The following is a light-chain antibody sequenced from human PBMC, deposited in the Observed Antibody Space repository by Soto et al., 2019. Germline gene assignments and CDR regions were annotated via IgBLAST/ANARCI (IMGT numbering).Light chain of an antibody. CDR1: QRVSSSY. CDR2: GAS. J-gene: IGKJ1*01. V-gene: IGKV3-20*01. CDR3: QQYGNSPWT. Sequence: EIVLTQSPGTLSLSPGERATLSCRASQRVSSSYLGWYQQKPGQAPRLLIYGASSRATGIPDRFSGSGSGTDFTLTISRLEPEDFAVYYCQQYGNSPWTFGQGTRVEIK.